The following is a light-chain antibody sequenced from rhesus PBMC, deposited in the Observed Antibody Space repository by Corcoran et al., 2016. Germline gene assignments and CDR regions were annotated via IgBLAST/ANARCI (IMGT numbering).Light chain of an antibody. J-gene: IGKJ1*01. Sequence: DIQMTQSPSSLSASLGDRVTITCRASQTISSYLAWYQQKPGKVPKLLIYAAFSLESGVPSRFSGSGSGTEFTLTISSLQPEDFATYYCPQHNSHPPTFGQGTKVEIK. CDR1: QTISSY. V-gene: IGKV1S5*01. CDR2: AAF. CDR3: PQHNSHPPT.